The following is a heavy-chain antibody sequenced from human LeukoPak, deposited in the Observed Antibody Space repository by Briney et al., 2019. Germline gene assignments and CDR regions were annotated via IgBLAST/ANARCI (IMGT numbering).Heavy chain of an antibody. D-gene: IGHD3-22*01. J-gene: IGHJ5*02. Sequence: ASVKVSCKASGYTFTSYAMHWVRQAPGQRLEWMGWINAGNGNTKYSQKFQGRVTITRDTSASTAYMELSSLRCEDTAVYYCARLKGYVDYYDSRGYWFDPWGQGTLVTVSS. CDR3: ARLKGYVDYYDSRGYWFDP. CDR1: GYTFTSYA. CDR2: INAGNGNT. V-gene: IGHV1-3*01.